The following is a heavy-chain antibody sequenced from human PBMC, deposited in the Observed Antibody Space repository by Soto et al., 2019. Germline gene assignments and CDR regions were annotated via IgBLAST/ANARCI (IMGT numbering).Heavy chain of an antibody. CDR2: INPSGGST. CDR1: GYTFTSYY. V-gene: IGHV1-46*01. CDR3: ARDLLRVVIANWFDP. D-gene: IGHD3-3*01. J-gene: IGHJ5*02. Sequence: ASVKVSCKASGYTFTSYYMHWVRQAPGQGLEWMGIINPSGGSTSYAQKFQGRVTMTRDTSTSTVYMELSSLRSEDTAVYYCARDLLRVVIANWFDPWGQGXLVTVSS.